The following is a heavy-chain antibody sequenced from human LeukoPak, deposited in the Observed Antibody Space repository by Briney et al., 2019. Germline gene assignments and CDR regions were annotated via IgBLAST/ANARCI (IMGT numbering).Heavy chain of an antibody. CDR3: ARGITWIQLGY. CDR2: INHSGST. V-gene: IGHV4-34*01. Sequence: SETLSLTCAVYGGSFSGYYWSWIRQPPGKGLEWIGEINHSGSTNYNPSLKSRVTISVDTSKNQFSLKLSSVTAADTAVYYCARGITWIQLGYWGQGTLVTVSS. D-gene: IGHD5-18*01. J-gene: IGHJ4*02. CDR1: GGSFSGYY.